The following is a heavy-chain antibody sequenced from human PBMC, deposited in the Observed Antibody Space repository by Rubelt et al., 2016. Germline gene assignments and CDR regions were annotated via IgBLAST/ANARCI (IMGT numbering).Heavy chain of an antibody. J-gene: IGHJ6*02. CDR3: ASRYCSSTSCYPYYGMDV. Sequence: GLEWMGIINPSGGSTSYAQKFQGRVTMTRDTSTSTVYRELSSLRSEDTAVYYCASRYCSSTSCYPYYGMDVWGQGTTVTVSS. D-gene: IGHD2-2*01. V-gene: IGHV1-46*01. CDR2: INPSGGST.